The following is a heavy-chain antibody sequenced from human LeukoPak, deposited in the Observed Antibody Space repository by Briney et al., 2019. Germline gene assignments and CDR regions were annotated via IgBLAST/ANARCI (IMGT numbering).Heavy chain of an antibody. CDR1: GGSISSSSYY. Sequence: PSETLSLTCTVSGGSISSSSYYWGWIRQPPGKGLEWIGSIYYSGSTYYNPSLKSRVTISVDTSKNQFSLKLRSVTAADTAVYYCARYSSSSDYWGQGTLVTVSS. CDR2: IYYSGST. V-gene: IGHV4-39*07. CDR3: ARYSSSSDY. J-gene: IGHJ4*02. D-gene: IGHD6-6*01.